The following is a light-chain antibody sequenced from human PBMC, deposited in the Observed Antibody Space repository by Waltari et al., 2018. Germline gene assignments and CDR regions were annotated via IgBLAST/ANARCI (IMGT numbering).Light chain of an antibody. Sequence: QLVLTQSPSASASLGASVKLTCTLSSGPSSYAIASHQHQPEKGPRYLMKLNSDGSHSKGDGIPDRFSGSSSGAERYLTISSLQSEDEADYYCQTWGTGIQVFGGGTKLTVL. J-gene: IGLJ2*01. CDR3: QTWGTGIQV. CDR1: SGPSSYA. V-gene: IGLV4-69*01. CDR2: LNSDGSH.